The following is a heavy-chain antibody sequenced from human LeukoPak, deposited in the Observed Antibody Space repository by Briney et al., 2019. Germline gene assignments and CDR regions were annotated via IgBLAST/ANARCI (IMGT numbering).Heavy chain of an antibody. V-gene: IGHV4-34*01. CDR3: ARRSRSRSGWLIDY. CDR2: INDNGNT. CDR1: GGSFSDHY. J-gene: IGHJ4*02. Sequence: SETLSLTCAVYGGSFSDHYWNWIRQSPGKGLEWIGEINDNGNTNYNPSLKSRVTISVDTSKNQFSLILSSVTAADTAVYYCARRSRSRSGWLIDYWGQGTLVTVSS. D-gene: IGHD6-19*01.